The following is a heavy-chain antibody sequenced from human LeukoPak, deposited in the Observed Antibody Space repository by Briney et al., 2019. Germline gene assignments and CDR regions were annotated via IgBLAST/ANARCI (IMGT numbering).Heavy chain of an antibody. CDR1: GGSFSGYY. CDR2: INHSGST. J-gene: IGHJ4*02. D-gene: IGHD6-6*01. Sequence: PSETLSLTCAVYGGSFSGYYWSWIRQPPGKGLEWVGEINHSGSTNYNPSLKSRVTISVDTSKNQFSLKLSSVTAADTAVYYCAYSSSSPTSYYFDYWGQGTLVTVSS. V-gene: IGHV4-34*01. CDR3: AYSSSSPTSYYFDY.